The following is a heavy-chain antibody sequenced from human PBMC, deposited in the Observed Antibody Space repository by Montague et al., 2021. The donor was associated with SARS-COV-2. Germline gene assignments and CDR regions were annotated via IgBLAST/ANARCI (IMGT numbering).Heavy chain of an antibody. Sequence: SETLSLTCTVSGDSIRNSDYSWGWVRQPPGKGLEWIGNIYNGGTTFYNPSLKSRVTIFVDTSKNQFSLKLSSVTAADTAVYYCATRTRYPQNDFWFWGQGTLGTVSS. CDR2: IYNGGTT. V-gene: IGHV4-39*01. D-gene: IGHD3-3*01. J-gene: IGHJ4*02. CDR1: GDSIRNSDYS. CDR3: ATRTRYPQNDFWF.